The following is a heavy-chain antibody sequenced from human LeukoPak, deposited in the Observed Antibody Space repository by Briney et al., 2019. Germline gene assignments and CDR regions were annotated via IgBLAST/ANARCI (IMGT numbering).Heavy chain of an antibody. CDR3: ARAKGDGYNRNLDI. CDR2: IYYSGST. CDR1: GGSISSYY. V-gene: IGHV4-59*01. J-gene: IGHJ3*02. Sequence: SETLSLTCTVSGGSISSYYWSWIRQPPGKGLEWIGYIYYSGSTNYNPSLKSRVTISVDTTKNQFSLKLSSVTAADTAVYYCARAKGDGYNRNLDIWGQGTMVTVSS. D-gene: IGHD5-24*01.